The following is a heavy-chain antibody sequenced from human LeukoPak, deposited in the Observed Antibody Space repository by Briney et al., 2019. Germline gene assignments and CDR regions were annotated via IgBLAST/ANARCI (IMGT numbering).Heavy chain of an antibody. D-gene: IGHD3-22*01. Sequence: SETLSLTCTVSGGSISSSNYYWGWIRQPPGKGLEWIGSIYYSGSTHYNQSLKSRVTISVDTSKNQFSLKLSSVTAADTAVYYCARSKLTYYYDSPTDYWGQGTLVTVSS. CDR3: ARSKLTYYYDSPTDY. V-gene: IGHV4-39*01. CDR1: GGSISSSNYY. CDR2: IYYSGST. J-gene: IGHJ4*02.